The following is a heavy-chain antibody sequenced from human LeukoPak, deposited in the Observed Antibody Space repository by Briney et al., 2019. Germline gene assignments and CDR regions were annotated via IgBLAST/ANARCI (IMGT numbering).Heavy chain of an antibody. CDR1: GGSISTNNW. D-gene: IGHD3-16*01. CDR3: AKSGDYLWDY. V-gene: IGHV4-4*02. Sequence: SGTLSLTCAVSGGSISTNNWWSWVRQPPGKGLEWIGEVYHTGSTNYSPSLRSRVTMSIDKSNNQFSLNLNSVTAADTAVYYCAKSGDYLWDYWGQGTLVTVSS. CDR2: VYHTGST. J-gene: IGHJ4*02.